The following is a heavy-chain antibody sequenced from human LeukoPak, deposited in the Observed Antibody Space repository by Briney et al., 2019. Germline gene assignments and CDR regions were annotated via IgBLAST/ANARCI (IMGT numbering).Heavy chain of an antibody. CDR3: ARAPSEIGGYYPEYFRH. CDR2: IKSDGST. D-gene: IGHD3-22*01. J-gene: IGHJ1*01. V-gene: IGHV3-74*01. CDR1: GFTFSSYW. Sequence: GGSRRLSCAASGFTFSSYWMHWVRQAPGKGLVWVSRIKSDGSTRYADSVKGRFTISRDNAKNTVSLQMNSLRAEDTGVYYCARAPSEIGGYYPEYFRHWGQGTLVTVSP.